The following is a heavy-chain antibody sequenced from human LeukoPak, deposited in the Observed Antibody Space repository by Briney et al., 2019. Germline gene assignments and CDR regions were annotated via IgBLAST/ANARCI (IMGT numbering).Heavy chain of an antibody. J-gene: IGHJ1*01. V-gene: IGHV1-3*01. CDR2: INGGNGNT. CDR1: GYTFTSYG. D-gene: IGHD3-22*01. Sequence: ASVTVSCKTSGYTFTSYGMHWVRQAPGQSLERMGWINGGNGNTKYSEKFQGRVTIIRDTSASTAYMELSSLRSEDTAVYYCARVPLHDDSGHYYPHWGQGTLVTVSS. CDR3: ARVPLHDDSGHYYPH.